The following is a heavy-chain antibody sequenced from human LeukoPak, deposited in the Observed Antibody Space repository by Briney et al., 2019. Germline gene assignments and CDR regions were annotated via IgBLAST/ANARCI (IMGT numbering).Heavy chain of an antibody. D-gene: IGHD3-22*01. CDR1: GFTFSSYA. CDR3: AREGSGYYITV. J-gene: IGHJ4*02. Sequence: GGSLRLSCAASGFTFSSYAMSWVRQAPGKGLEWVSTITGSGGNTYYADSVKGRFTISRDNSKDTLYLQMNSLRAEDTAVYYCAREGSGYYITVWGQGTLVTVSS. CDR2: ITGSGGNT. V-gene: IGHV3-23*01.